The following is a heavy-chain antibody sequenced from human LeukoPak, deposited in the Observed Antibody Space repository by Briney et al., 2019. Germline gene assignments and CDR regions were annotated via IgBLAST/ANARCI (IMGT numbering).Heavy chain of an antibody. CDR3: ARRAGAYSHPYDY. D-gene: IGHD4/OR15-4a*01. V-gene: IGHV3-53*01. CDR2: IYSDNT. Sequence: PGGSLRLSCAVSGFTFSSFEMNWVRQAPGKGLEWVSFIYSDNTHYSDSVKGRFTISRDNSKNTLYLQMNSLRAEDTAVYYCARRAGAYSHPYDYWGQGTLVTVSS. J-gene: IGHJ4*02. CDR1: GFTFSSFE.